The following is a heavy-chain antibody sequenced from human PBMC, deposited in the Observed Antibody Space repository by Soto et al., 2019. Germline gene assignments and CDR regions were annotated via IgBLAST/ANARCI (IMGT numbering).Heavy chain of an antibody. J-gene: IGHJ4*02. D-gene: IGHD6-19*01. V-gene: IGHV3-21*01. CDR1: GFSFSTYS. CDR2: ISSSSTYI. CDR3: ARSLVAGQYYFDY. Sequence: EVHLVESGGGLVKPGGSLRLSCAASGFSFSTYSMSWVRQAPGKGLEWLSSISSSSTYIYYADSVKGRFTISRDNAEKSLYLQVNSLRAEDTAVYYCARSLVAGQYYFDYWGQGILATVSS.